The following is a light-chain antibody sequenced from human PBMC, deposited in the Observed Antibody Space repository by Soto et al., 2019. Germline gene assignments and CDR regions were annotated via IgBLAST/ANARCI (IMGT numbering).Light chain of an antibody. Sequence: QSALTQPASVSGSPGQSITISCTGTTSDVGRYNYVSWYQQHPGKAPKLIIYDVSTRPSGVSNRFSGSKSGNTASLTISGLQAEDEADYYCNSYTSSSTYVFGTGTKLTVL. V-gene: IGLV2-14*01. CDR1: TSDVGRYNY. CDR3: NSYTSSSTYV. J-gene: IGLJ1*01. CDR2: DVS.